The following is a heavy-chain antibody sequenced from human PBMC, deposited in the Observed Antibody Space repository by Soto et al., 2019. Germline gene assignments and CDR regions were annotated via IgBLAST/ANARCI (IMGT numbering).Heavy chain of an antibody. CDR1: LVSLSYNSGG. CDR2: IYWDDEE. J-gene: IGHJ4*02. Sequence: GFGLTRVSTPHPQALSFSFSLVSLSYNSGGVGWIRQPPGEALEWLALIYWDDEERYSPSLKSRLTITKDTSKNQVVLTMTNMDPVDTATYFCAHLNCSYIDYWGQGTLVTVSS. V-gene: IGHV2-5*02. D-gene: IGHD1-20*01. CDR3: AHLNCSYIDY.